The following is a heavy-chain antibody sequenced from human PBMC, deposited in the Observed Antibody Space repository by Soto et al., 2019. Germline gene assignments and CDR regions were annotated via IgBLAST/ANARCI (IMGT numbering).Heavy chain of an antibody. D-gene: IGHD5-18*01. CDR2: ISYDGSNK. CDR1: GFTFISYA. CDR3: ARDGDSEWIQGGGYFDY. J-gene: IGHJ4*02. Sequence: QVQLVESGGGVVQPGRSLRLSCAASGFTFISYAMHWVRQAPGKGLEWVAVISYDGSNKYYADSVKGRFTISRDNSKNTLYLQMNSLRAEDTAVYYCARDGDSEWIQGGGYFDYWGQGTLVTVSS. V-gene: IGHV3-30-3*01.